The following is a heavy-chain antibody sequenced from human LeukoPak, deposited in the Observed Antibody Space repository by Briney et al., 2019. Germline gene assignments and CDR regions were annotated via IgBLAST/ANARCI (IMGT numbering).Heavy chain of an antibody. J-gene: IGHJ3*02. Sequence: SVKVSCKASGGTFSSYAISWVRQAPGQGLEWMGGIIPIFGTANYAQEFQGRVTITADESTSTAYMELSSLRSEDTAVYYCARVMSRTTDAFDIWGQGTMVTVSS. CDR1: GGTFSSYA. CDR3: ARVMSRTTDAFDI. CDR2: IIPIFGTA. V-gene: IGHV1-69*01. D-gene: IGHD1-1*01.